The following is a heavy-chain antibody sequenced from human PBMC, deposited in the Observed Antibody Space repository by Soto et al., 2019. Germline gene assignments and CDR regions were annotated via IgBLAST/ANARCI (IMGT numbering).Heavy chain of an antibody. J-gene: IGHJ3*02. V-gene: IGHV3-64*01. Sequence: PGGSLRLSCAASGFTFSSYAMHWVRQAPGKGLEYVSAISSNGGSTYYANSVKGRFTISRDNSKNTLYLQMGSLRAEDMAVYYCARALGYAFVSWGQGTMVNV. CDR3: ARALGYAFVS. D-gene: IGHD7-27*01. CDR2: ISSNGGST. CDR1: GFTFSSYA.